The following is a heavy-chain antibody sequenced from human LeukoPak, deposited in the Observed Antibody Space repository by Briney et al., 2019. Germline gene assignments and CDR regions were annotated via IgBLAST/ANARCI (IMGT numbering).Heavy chain of an antibody. Sequence: GESLQISCQGSGYSFTSYWIAWVRQMPGKGLEWMGIIYPGDSDTRYSPSYQGQVTISADKSISTAYLQWSSLKASDTAMYYCARRQGSSPTGFDYWGQGTLVTVSS. CDR1: GYSFTSYW. CDR2: IYPGDSDT. D-gene: IGHD6-13*01. CDR3: ARRQGSSPTGFDY. J-gene: IGHJ4*02. V-gene: IGHV5-51*01.